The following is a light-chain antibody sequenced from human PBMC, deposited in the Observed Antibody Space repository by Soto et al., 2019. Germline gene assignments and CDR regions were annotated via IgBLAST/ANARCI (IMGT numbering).Light chain of an antibody. CDR3: ATWDGSLNGWV. J-gene: IGLJ3*02. CDR1: SSNIGRDT. CDR2: SNN. Sequence: QSVLTQPPSASGTPGQRVTISCSGSSSNIGRDTVNWYRQLPGTAPKLLIYSNNQRPSGVPDRFSGSKSGTSASLAISGLQSDDEADYYCATWDGSLNGWVFGGGTQLTVL. V-gene: IGLV1-44*01.